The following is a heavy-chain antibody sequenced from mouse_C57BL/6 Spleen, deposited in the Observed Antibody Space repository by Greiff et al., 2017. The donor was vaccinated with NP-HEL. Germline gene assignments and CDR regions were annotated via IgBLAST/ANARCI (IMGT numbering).Heavy chain of an antibody. CDR2: ISSGSSTI. CDR1: GFTFSDYG. Sequence: EVKLMESGGGLVKPGGSLKLSCAASGFTFSDYGMHWVRQAPEKGLEWVAYISSGSSTIYYADTVKGRFTISRDNAKNTLFLQMTSLRSEDTAMYYCARAEFDWYFEVWGTRTTVTVSS. CDR3: ARAEFDWYFEV. J-gene: IGHJ1*03. V-gene: IGHV5-17*01.